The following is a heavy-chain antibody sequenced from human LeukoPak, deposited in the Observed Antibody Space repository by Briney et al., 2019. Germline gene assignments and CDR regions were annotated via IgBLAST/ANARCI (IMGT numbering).Heavy chain of an antibody. D-gene: IGHD2-21*02. J-gene: IGHJ6*02. Sequence: ETLSLTCTVSGGSVSSGSYYWSWIRQPPGKGLEWVSAISGSGENTYYADSVKGRFTISRDNSKKTLYLQMNSLRAEDTAVYYCKGVMVTAIRYYGMDVWGQGTTVTVSS. CDR3: KGVMVTAIRYYGMDV. CDR1: GGSVSSGSYY. CDR2: ISGSGENT. V-gene: IGHV3-23*01.